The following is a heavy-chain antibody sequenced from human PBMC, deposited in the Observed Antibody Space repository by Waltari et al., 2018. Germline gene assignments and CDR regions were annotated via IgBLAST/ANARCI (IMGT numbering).Heavy chain of an antibody. Sequence: QVQLQQWGAGLLKPSETLSLTCAVYGGSFSGYYWSWIRQPPGKGLEWIGEINHSGSTNYNPSRKRRVTISVDTSKNQFSLKLSSVTAADTAVYYCARGRWGAAALLGLDYWGQGTLVTVSS. CDR2: INHSGST. D-gene: IGHD6-13*01. CDR1: GGSFSGYY. CDR3: ARGRWGAAALLGLDY. V-gene: IGHV4-34*01. J-gene: IGHJ4*02.